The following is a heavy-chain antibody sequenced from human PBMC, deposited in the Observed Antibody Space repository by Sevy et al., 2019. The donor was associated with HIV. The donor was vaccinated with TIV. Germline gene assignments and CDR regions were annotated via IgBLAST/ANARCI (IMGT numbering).Heavy chain of an antibody. CDR1: GFTFSDYY. J-gene: IGHJ4*02. D-gene: IGHD3-16*02. V-gene: IGHV3-11*06. CDR3: ARRAVNRDYFEY. Sequence: GGSLRLSCTASGFTFSDYYMSWIRQAPGKGLEWVSYISGLSNYINYADSVKGRFSISRDNVKDSLYLQMNSLRADDTAVYFCARRAVNRDYFEYWGQGTLVTVSS. CDR2: ISGLSNYI.